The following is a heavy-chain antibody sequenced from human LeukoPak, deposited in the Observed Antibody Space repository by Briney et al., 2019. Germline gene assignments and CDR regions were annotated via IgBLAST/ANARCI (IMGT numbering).Heavy chain of an antibody. CDR3: ARGGYDRDYFDY. Sequence: ASVKVSCKASGYTFTSYDINWVRQATGQGLEWMGWMNPNSGNTGYAQKFQGRVTMTRNTSISTVYMELSSLRSEDTAVYYCARGGYDRDYFDYWGQGTLVTVSS. CDR1: GYTFTSYD. V-gene: IGHV1-8*01. D-gene: IGHD5-12*01. J-gene: IGHJ4*02. CDR2: MNPNSGNT.